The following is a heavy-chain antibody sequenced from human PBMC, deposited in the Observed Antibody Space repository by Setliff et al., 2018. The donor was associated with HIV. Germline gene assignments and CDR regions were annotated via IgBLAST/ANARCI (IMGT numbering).Heavy chain of an antibody. D-gene: IGHD3-3*01. J-gene: IGHJ6*02. CDR2: IYYSGST. V-gene: IGHV4-59*01. Sequence: SETLSLTCTVSGGSISSYYWSWIRQPPGKGLEWIGHIYYSGSTNYNPSFKSRVTISVDTSKNQFSLKLSSVIAADTAVYYCARIFGDQGYYYGMDVWGQGTTVTVSS. CDR1: GGSISSYY. CDR3: ARIFGDQGYYYGMDV.